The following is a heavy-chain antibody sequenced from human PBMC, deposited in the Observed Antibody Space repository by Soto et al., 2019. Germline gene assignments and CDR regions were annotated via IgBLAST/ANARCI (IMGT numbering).Heavy chain of an antibody. D-gene: IGHD2-2*03. CDR1: GFTFSDYS. J-gene: IGHJ6*02. CDR3: ATVGYCSSTSCQTRYYYYGMDV. V-gene: IGHV3-11*01. CDR2: ISRSGSDI. Sequence: GGPLRLSCAASGFTFSDYSMNWVRQAPGKGLEWVSYISRSGSDIYYADSVKGRFTISRDNAKNSLFLQMNSLRAEDTAVYYCATVGYCSSTSCQTRYYYYGMDVWGQGTTVTVSS.